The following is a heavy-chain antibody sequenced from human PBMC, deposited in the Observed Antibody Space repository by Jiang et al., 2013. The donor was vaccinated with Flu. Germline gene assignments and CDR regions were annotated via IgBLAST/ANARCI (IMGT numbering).Heavy chain of an antibody. CDR3: ARDSSGWQPIDY. Sequence: SGPGLVKPSETLSLTCAVSGASVSSQGWWSWLRQPPGKGLEWIGEIYYTGATNYNPSLESRVTISLDKSNNQFSLRLHSVTAADTAVYYCARDSSGWQPIDYRGQGTLVTVSS. V-gene: IGHV4-4*02. CDR1: GASVSSQGW. D-gene: IGHD6-19*01. J-gene: IGHJ4*02. CDR2: IYYTGAT.